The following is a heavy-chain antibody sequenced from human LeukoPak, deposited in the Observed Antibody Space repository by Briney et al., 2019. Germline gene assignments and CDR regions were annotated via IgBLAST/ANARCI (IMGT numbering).Heavy chain of an antibody. V-gene: IGHV1-2*02. CDR1: GYTFTGYY. D-gene: IGHD3-22*01. CDR3: ARDTPLYYYDSSGYIDY. Sequence: APVKVSCKASGYTFTGYYMHWVRQAPGQGLEWMGWINPNSGGTNYAQKFQGRVTMTRDTSISTAYMELRRLRSDDTAVYYCARDTPLYYYDSSGYIDYWGQGTLVTVSS. CDR2: INPNSGGT. J-gene: IGHJ4*02.